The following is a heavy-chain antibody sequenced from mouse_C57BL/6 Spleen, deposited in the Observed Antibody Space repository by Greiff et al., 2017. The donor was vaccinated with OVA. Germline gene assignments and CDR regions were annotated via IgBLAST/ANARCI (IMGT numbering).Heavy chain of an antibody. J-gene: IGHJ3*01. D-gene: IGHD4-1*01. V-gene: IGHV14-4*01. CDR3: TTLTGTQFAY. Sequence: EVKLQESGAELVRPGASVKLSCTASGFNIKDDYMHWVKQRPEQGLEWIGWIDPENGDTEYASKFQGKATITADTSSNTAYLQLSSLTSEDTAVYYCTTLTGTQFAYWGQGTLVTVSA. CDR1: GFNIKDDY. CDR2: IDPENGDT.